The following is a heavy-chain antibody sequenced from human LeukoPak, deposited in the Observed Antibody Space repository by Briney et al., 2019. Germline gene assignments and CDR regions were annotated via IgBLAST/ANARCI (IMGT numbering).Heavy chain of an antibody. J-gene: IGHJ6*03. D-gene: IGHD6-13*01. CDR1: GGSISSYY. V-gene: IGHV4-59*01. CDR2: IYYSGST. CDR3: ARAEYSSSWLGDYYYYYYMDV. Sequence: TSETLSLTCTVSGGSISSYYWSWIRQPPGKGLEWIGYIYYSGSTNYNPSLKSRVTISVDTSKNQFSLKLSSVTAADTAVYYCARAEYSSSWLGDYYYYYYMDVWGKGTTVTVSS.